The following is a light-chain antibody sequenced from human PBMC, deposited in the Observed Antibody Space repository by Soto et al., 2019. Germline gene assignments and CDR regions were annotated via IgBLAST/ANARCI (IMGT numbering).Light chain of an antibody. Sequence: EIVMTQSPATLSVSPGERATLACRASQNVSNNLAWYQQKPGQAPRLLIYAASTRATGIPARFSGSGSGTEFTVTISSLQSEDFAVYYCQQYNNWPYTFGQGTNLEIK. CDR2: AAS. J-gene: IGKJ2*01. CDR1: QNVSNN. CDR3: QQYNNWPYT. V-gene: IGKV3-15*01.